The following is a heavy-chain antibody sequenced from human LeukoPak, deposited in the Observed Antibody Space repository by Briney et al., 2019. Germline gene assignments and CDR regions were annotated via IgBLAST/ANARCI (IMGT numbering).Heavy chain of an antibody. J-gene: IGHJ4*02. D-gene: IGHD3-22*01. CDR1: GFTHSSYA. Sequence: GGSLRLSCAASGFTHSSYAMSWVRQAPGKGLEWVSVISGSGGSTYYADSMKGRFTISKDNSKNTLYVQRNSLRVEDTAVYYCAKGPQVGSGYHPDYWGQGTLVTVSS. CDR3: AKGPQVGSGYHPDY. V-gene: IGHV3-23*01. CDR2: ISGSGGST.